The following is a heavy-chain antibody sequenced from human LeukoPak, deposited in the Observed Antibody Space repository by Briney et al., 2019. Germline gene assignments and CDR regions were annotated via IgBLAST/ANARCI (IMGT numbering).Heavy chain of an antibody. V-gene: IGHV3-23*01. CDR2: ISGSGGST. CDR3: AKIQPRNSDYGGNRGAFDI. D-gene: IGHD4-23*01. Sequence: GGSLRLSCTVSGFTVSSNSMSWVRQAPGKGLEWVSAISGSGGSTYYADSVKGRFTISRDNSKNTLYLQMNSLRAEDTAVYYCAKIQPRNSDYGGNRGAFDIWGRGTMVTVSS. CDR1: GFTVSSNS. J-gene: IGHJ3*02.